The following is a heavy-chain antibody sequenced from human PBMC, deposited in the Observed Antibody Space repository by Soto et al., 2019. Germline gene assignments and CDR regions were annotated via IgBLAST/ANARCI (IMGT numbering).Heavy chain of an antibody. CDR2: INPSGGST. Sequence: QVQLVQSGAEVKKPGASMKVSCKASGYTFTSYYMHWVRQAPGQGLEWMGIINPSGGSTSYAQKFQGRVTMTRDTSTSTVYMELSSLRSEDTAVYYCARGYGDYGGYYYGMDVWGQGTTVTVSS. J-gene: IGHJ6*02. CDR3: ARGYGDYGGYYYGMDV. D-gene: IGHD4-17*01. V-gene: IGHV1-46*01. CDR1: GYTFTSYY.